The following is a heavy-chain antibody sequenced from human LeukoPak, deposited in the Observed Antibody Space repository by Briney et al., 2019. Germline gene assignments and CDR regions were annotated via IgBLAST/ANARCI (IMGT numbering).Heavy chain of an antibody. D-gene: IGHD5-24*01. CDR2: INTNTGNP. CDR3: ASWDGYNLSRDFDY. Sequence: ASVKVSCKASGYTFTSYAMNWVRQAPGQGLEWMGWINTNTGNPTYAQGFTGGSVFSLDTSVSTAYLQISSLKAEDTAVYYCASWDGYNLSRDFDYWGQGTLVTVSS. J-gene: IGHJ4*02. V-gene: IGHV7-4-1*02. CDR1: GYTFTSYA.